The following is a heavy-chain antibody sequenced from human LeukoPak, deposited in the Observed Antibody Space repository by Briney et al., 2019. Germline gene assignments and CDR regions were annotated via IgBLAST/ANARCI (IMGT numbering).Heavy chain of an antibody. CDR3: ARDSEDIVVVPAAIQGYYFDY. J-gene: IGHJ4*02. D-gene: IGHD2-2*02. CDR1: GFTFSSYA. V-gene: IGHV3-23*01. CDR2: ISGSGGST. Sequence: GGSLRLSCAASGFTFSSYAMSWVRQAPGKGLEWVSAISGSGGSTYYADSVKGRFTISRDNSKNTLYLQMNSLRAEDTAVYYCARDSEDIVVVPAAIQGYYFDYWGQGTLVTVSS.